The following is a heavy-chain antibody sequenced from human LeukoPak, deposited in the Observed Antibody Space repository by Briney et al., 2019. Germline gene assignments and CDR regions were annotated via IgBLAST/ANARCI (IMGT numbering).Heavy chain of an antibody. CDR1: GFTSSSYG. Sequence: GGSLRLSCAASGFTSSSYGMHWVRQAPGKGLEWVAVISYDGSNKYYADSVKGRFTISRDNSKNTLYLQMNSLRAEDTAVYYCAKQNSGSYYALFDYWGQGTLVTVSS. CDR2: ISYDGSNK. J-gene: IGHJ4*02. V-gene: IGHV3-30*18. CDR3: AKQNSGSYYALFDY. D-gene: IGHD1-26*01.